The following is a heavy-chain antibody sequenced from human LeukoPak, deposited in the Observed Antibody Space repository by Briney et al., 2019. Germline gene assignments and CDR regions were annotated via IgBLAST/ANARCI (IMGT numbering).Heavy chain of an antibody. D-gene: IGHD1-14*01. Sequence: SQTLSLTCTVSGGSISSGGYYWSWIRQHPGKGLEWIGYIYYSGSTYYNPSLQSRVTISVDTSKNQFSLKLSSVTAADTAVYYCARDQGFEPSFDYWGQGTLVTVSS. CDR3: ARDQGFEPSFDY. J-gene: IGHJ4*02. CDR1: GGSISSGGYY. CDR2: IYYSGST. V-gene: IGHV4-31*03.